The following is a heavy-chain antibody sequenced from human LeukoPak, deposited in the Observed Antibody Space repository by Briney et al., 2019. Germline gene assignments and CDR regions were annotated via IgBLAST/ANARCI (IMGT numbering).Heavy chain of an antibody. J-gene: IGHJ4*02. CDR1: GFTFSSYG. CDR2: IWYDGSNK. Sequence: GGSLRLSCAASGFTFSSYGMHWVRQAPGKGLEWVAVIWYDGSNKYYADSVKGRFTISRDNSKNMLYLQMNSLRAEDTAVYYCARDQINYYDSSGYPGWLGYWGQGTLVTVPS. D-gene: IGHD3-22*01. CDR3: ARDQINYYDSSGYPGWLGY. V-gene: IGHV3-33*01.